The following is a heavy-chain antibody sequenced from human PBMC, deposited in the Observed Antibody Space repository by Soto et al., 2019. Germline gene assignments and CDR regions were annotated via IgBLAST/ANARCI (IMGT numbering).Heavy chain of an antibody. Sequence: QVQLQESGPGLVKPSQTLSLTCTVSGGSISSGGYYWSWIRQHPGKGLEWIGYIYYSGSSYYNPSLKSRGTRSVDTPKNQFSLKLSSVTAPDTAVYYGARTQRRFGELFWLDPWGQGTLVTVSS. V-gene: IGHV4-31*03. J-gene: IGHJ5*02. CDR3: ARTQRRFGELFWLDP. CDR2: IYYSGSS. D-gene: IGHD3-10*01. CDR1: GGSISSGGYY.